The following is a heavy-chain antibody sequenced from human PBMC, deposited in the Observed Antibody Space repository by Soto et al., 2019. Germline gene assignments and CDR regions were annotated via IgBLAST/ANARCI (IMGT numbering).Heavy chain of an antibody. CDR1: GGSISSYY. CDR2: IYYSGST. V-gene: IGHV4-59*01. J-gene: IGHJ4*02. Sequence: QVQLQESGPGLVKPSETLSLTCTVSGGSISSYYWSWIRQPPGKGLEWIGYIYYSGSTNYNPSLKRRVTISVDTSKNQFSLKLSSVTAADTAVYYCARGEAYYYGSGSYGLWGQGTLVTVSS. D-gene: IGHD3-10*01. CDR3: ARGEAYYYGSGSYGL.